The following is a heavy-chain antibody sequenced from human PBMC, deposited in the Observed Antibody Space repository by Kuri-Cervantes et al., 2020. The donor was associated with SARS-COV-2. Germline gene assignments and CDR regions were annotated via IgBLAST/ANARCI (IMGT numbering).Heavy chain of an antibody. CDR3: AKASWFGELLVPSDY. V-gene: IGHV3-30-3*01. CDR1: GFTFSRYA. J-gene: IGHJ4*02. CDR2: ISYDGSNK. D-gene: IGHD3-10*01. Sequence: GGSLRLSCAASGFTFSRYAMHWVRQAPGKGLEWVAVISYDGSNKDYTASGTGRFTISRDNSQNTLYLQMKSLRTEDTAVYYCAKASWFGELLVPSDYWGQGTLVTVSS.